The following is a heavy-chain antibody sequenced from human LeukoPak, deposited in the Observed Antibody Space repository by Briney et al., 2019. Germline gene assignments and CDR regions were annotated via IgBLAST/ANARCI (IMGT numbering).Heavy chain of an antibody. J-gene: IGHJ4*02. CDR1: SYSISSGYY. V-gene: IGHV4-38-2*01. CDR2: IHHSGST. CDR3: ARLGVGATLFEF. D-gene: IGHD1-26*01. Sequence: SPSETLSLTCAVSSYSISSGYYWGWIRQPPGKGLEWIGNIHHSGSTSYNPSLRSRVTISVDTSRNQFSLKLSSVTAADTAVYFCARLGVGATLFEFWGQGTLVTVSS.